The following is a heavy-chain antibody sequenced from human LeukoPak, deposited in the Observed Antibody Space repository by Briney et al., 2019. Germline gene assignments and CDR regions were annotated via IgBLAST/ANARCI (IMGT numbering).Heavy chain of an antibody. CDR1: GYIFTSYY. CDR3: ARFAVHRRLIVTGQFGLDY. CDR2: INPSGGTT. V-gene: IGHV1-46*01. Sequence: ASAKVSCKASGYIFTSYYMHWVRQAPGQGLEWMGVINPSGGTTNYAQKLQGRVTMTRDTSTSTVYMELSSLRSEDTAVYYCARFAVHRRLIVTGQFGLDYWGQGTLVTVSS. D-gene: IGHD3-9*01. J-gene: IGHJ4*02.